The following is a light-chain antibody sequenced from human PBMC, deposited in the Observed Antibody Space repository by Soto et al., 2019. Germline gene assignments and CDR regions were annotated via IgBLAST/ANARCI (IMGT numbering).Light chain of an antibody. V-gene: IGLV2-8*01. J-gene: IGLJ1*01. CDR1: TSDVGDYDY. CDR3: SSYAGSNNYV. Sequence: QSALTQPPSASGSPGQSVTISCTGTTSDVGDYDYISWYQQHPGKAPKLMIYEVNKRPSGVPDRFSGSKSGNTASLTVSVLQAEDEADYYCSSYAGSNNYVFGTGTKLTVL. CDR2: EVN.